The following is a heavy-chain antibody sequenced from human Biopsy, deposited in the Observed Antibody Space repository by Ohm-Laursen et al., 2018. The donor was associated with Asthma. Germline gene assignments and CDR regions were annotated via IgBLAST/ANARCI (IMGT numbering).Heavy chain of an antibody. J-gene: IGHJ6*02. CDR2: IDPNSGGT. D-gene: IGHD6-13*01. CDR3: ASPSSSREILYYYYNMDI. CDR1: GYPFTDYY. V-gene: IGHV1-2*06. Sequence: ASVKVSCKASGYPFTDYYVHWVRQAPGQGLEWMGRIDPNSGGTNYAQKFLGRVTMTTDTSTDTAYMELRSLRSDDTAVYYCASPSSSREILYYYYNMDIWGQGTTVTV.